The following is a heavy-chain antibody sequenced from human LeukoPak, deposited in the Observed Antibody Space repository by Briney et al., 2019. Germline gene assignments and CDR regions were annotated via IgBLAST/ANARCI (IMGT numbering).Heavy chain of an antibody. J-gene: IGHJ1*01. CDR3: AKDRVPGGY. V-gene: IGHV4-59*01. D-gene: IGHD1-1*01. CDR2: IHYTGST. Sequence: PSETLSLTCTVSGGSISGSYWSWTRQPPGKGLEWIGSIHYTGSTNYNPSLKSRLTISLDTSKNQFSVKLNSVTAADTAVYYCAKDRVPGGYWGQGTLVTVSS. CDR1: GGSISGSY.